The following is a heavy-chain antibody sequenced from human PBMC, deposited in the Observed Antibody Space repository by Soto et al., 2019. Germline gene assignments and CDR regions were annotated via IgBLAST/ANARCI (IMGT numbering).Heavy chain of an antibody. D-gene: IGHD3-3*01. CDR2: IIPIFGTA. CDR1: GGTFSSYA. CDR3: ARVPVYYDFWSGAKNNWFDP. Sequence: QVQLVQSGAEVKKPGSSVKVSCKASGGTFSSYAISWVRQAPGQGLEWMGGIIPIFGTANYAQKFQGRVTITADESTSTAYIELSSLRSEDTAVYYCARVPVYYDFWSGAKNNWFDPWGQGTLVTVSS. V-gene: IGHV1-69*01. J-gene: IGHJ5*02.